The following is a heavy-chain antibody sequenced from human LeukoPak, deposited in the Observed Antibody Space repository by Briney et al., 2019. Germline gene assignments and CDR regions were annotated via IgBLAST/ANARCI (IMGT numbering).Heavy chain of an antibody. J-gene: IGHJ4*02. CDR2: IKTQTDGGTT. Sequence: GGSLRLSCAASGFTFSDYYMSWIRQAPGKGLEWVGRIKTQTDGGTTDYAAPVKGRFTISRDDSKNTLYLQMNSLKTEDTAVYYCTTELGDDWGQGTLVTVSS. CDR3: TTELGDD. D-gene: IGHD1-26*01. V-gene: IGHV3-15*01. CDR1: GFTFSDYY.